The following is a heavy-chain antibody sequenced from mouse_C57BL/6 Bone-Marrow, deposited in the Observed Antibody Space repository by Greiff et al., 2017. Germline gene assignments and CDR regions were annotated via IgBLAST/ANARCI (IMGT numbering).Heavy chain of an antibody. V-gene: IGHV2-2*01. CDR2: IWSGGST. J-gene: IGHJ2*01. D-gene: IGHD2-1*01. Sequence: QVQLQQSGPGLVQPSQSLSITCTVSGFSLTSYGVHWVRQSPGKGLEWLGVIWSGGSTDYNAAFISRLSISKDNSKSQVFFKMNSLQADDTAIYDCARGGYGNEDFDYWGQGTTLTVSS. CDR3: ARGGYGNEDFDY. CDR1: GFSLTSYG.